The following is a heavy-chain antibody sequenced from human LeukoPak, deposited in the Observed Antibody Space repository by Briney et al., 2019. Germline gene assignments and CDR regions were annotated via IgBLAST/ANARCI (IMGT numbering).Heavy chain of an antibody. Sequence: GASVKVSCKASGYTFTGYYMYWVRQAPGQGLEWMGWINPNSGGTNYAQKFQGRVTMTRDTSISTAYMELSRLRSDDTAVYYCARGGLDILIGLVLYYFDYWGQGTLVTVSS. CDR1: GYTFTGYY. CDR2: INPNSGGT. CDR3: ARGGLDILIGLVLYYFDY. J-gene: IGHJ4*02. D-gene: IGHD3-9*01. V-gene: IGHV1-2*02.